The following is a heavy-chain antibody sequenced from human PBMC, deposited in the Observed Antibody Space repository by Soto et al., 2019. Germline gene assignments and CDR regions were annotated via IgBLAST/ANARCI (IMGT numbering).Heavy chain of an antibody. CDR2: IYPGDHET. CDR1: GYTFAHFW. D-gene: IGHD6-13*01. V-gene: IGHV5-51*01. CDR3: ARRPRSSAYFDY. J-gene: IGHJ4*02. Sequence: GESLTISFHCAGYTFAHFWIEWVRHLPGKGLEWMGIIYPGDHETRYSPSFHGKVTISADKSINNAYLQWSSLEASDSAFYYCARRPRSSAYFDYWGEGGLVTVSS.